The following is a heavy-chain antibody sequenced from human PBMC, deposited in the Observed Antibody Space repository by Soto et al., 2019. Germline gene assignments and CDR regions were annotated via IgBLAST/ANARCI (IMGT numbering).Heavy chain of an antibody. CDR2: IRKKSDGGTA. Sequence: GGSLRLSXAASGFTFTNAWMSWVRQAPGKGLEWLGFIRKKSDGGTADYAAPVKGRFTISRDDSKNILYLEMNSLKIEDTAVYYCRTQWLDWGQGTLVTV. CDR1: GFTFTNAW. V-gene: IGHV3-15*01. J-gene: IGHJ4*02. D-gene: IGHD6-19*01. CDR3: RTQWLD.